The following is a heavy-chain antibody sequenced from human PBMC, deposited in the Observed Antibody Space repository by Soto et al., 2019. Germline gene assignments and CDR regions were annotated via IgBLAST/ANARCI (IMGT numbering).Heavy chain of an antibody. Sequence: SETLSLTCSVSGASVATGDHYWAWIRQPPGKGLEWIGSLYYGGSTHYSPSLKSPVTISADASKNQLSLEVTSVTAADRGLYFCARLDMGELRIDYWGQGMLVTVSS. V-gene: IGHV4-39*01. CDR3: ARLDMGELRIDY. D-gene: IGHD3-16*01. CDR1: GASVATGDHY. CDR2: LYYGGST. J-gene: IGHJ4*02.